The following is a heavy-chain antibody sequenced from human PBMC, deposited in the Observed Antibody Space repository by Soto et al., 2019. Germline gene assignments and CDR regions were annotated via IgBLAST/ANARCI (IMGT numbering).Heavy chain of an antibody. CDR2: IFSNDEK. V-gene: IGHV2-26*01. J-gene: IGHJ5*02. CDR3: ARILGDYYDGANWFDP. CDR1: GFSLSNARMG. D-gene: IGHD3-22*01. Sequence: GPTLVNPTETLTLTCTVSGFSLSNARMGVSWIRQPPGKALEWLAHIFSNDEKSYSTSLKSRLTISKDTSKSQVVLTMTNMDPVDTATYYCARILGDYYDGANWFDPWGQGTLVPSPQ.